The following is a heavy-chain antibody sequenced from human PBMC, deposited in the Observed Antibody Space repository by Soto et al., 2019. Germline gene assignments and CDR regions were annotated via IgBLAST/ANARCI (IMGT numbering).Heavy chain of an antibody. Sequence: QIQLVESGGDVVQPGKSLRLSCAASGFKFGFFGMHWVRQAPGKGLEWVAFISGDGINTQYADSVRGRFTLSRDYSRKTMYLQMDSLRDEDTALYYCARGNRSFDFDSWGLGTLITVSS. D-gene: IGHD1-26*01. CDR2: ISGDGINT. J-gene: IGHJ4*02. V-gene: IGHV3-30*03. CDR1: GFKFGFFG. CDR3: ARGNRSFDFDS.